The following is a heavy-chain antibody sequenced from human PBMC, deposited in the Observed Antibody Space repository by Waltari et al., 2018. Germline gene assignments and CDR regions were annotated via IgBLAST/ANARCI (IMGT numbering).Heavy chain of an antibody. CDR1: GFTFSSYA. CDR3: ARESGAVAGTFDY. V-gene: IGHV3-30-3*01. D-gene: IGHD6-19*01. Sequence: QVQLVESGGGVVQPGRSLRLSCAASGFTFSSYAMHWVRQAPGKGLEWVAVISYDGSNKYYADSVKGRFTISRDNSKNTLYLQMNSLRAEDTAVYYCARESGAVAGTFDYWGQGTLVTVSS. CDR2: ISYDGSNK. J-gene: IGHJ4*02.